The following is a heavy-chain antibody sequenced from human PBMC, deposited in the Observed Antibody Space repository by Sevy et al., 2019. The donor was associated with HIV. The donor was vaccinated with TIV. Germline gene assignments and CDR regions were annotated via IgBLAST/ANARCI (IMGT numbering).Heavy chain of an antibody. CDR2: XXXXXXXX. CDR3: ARXXXTXPXXX. D-gene: IGHD2-8*01. J-gene: IGHJ4*02. Sequence: GXSLXLSCAAXXXXXSXYSMXXXXXXXXXXXEXXXXXXXXXXXXNYADSVKGRFTISRXNSKSSVYLQXNNLRPEDTAVXXCARXXXTXPXXXWGXGTLVTVSS. V-gene: IGHV3-23*01. CDR1: XXXXSXYS.